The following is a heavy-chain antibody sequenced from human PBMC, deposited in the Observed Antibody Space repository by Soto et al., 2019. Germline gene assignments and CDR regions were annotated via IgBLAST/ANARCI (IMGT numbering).Heavy chain of an antibody. CDR3: AKLDCGGDCYPYYYYYYGMDV. D-gene: IGHD2-21*02. J-gene: IGHJ6*02. V-gene: IGHV3-30*18. CDR1: GFTFSSYG. CDR2: ISYDGSNK. Sequence: QVQLVESGGGVVQPGRSLRLSCAASGFTFSSYGMHWVRQAPGKGLEWVAVISYDGSNKYYADSVKGRFTISRDNSKNSLYLQMNSLRAEETAVYYCAKLDCGGDCYPYYYYYYGMDVWGQGTTVTVSS.